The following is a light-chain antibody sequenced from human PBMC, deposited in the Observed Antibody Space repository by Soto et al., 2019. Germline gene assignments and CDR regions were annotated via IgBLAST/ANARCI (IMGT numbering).Light chain of an antibody. Sequence: QSVLTQPPSVSGAPGQRVTISCTGSSSNIGAGYDVHWYQQLPGTAPKLLIYGNSNRPSGVPDRFSGSKSGTSASLAITGLQAEDEAYYYCQSYDSSLSGVVFGGGTKLT. V-gene: IGLV1-40*01. CDR3: QSYDSSLSGVV. J-gene: IGLJ2*01. CDR2: GNS. CDR1: SSNIGAGYD.